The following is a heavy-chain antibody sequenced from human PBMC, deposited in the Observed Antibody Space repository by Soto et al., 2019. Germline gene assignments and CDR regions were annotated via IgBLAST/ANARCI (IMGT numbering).Heavy chain of an antibody. D-gene: IGHD6-19*01. CDR3: ARVPPAVAATGGWFDP. J-gene: IGHJ5*02. Sequence: SETLSLTCTVSGGSVSSASYYWSWIRQPPGKGLEWIGYIYYTGDTNCNPSLKSRVTISVDTSKNQFSLELSSVTAADTAVYYCARVPPAVAATGGWFDPWGQGTLVTVSS. CDR1: GGSVSSASYY. V-gene: IGHV4-61*01. CDR2: IYYTGDT.